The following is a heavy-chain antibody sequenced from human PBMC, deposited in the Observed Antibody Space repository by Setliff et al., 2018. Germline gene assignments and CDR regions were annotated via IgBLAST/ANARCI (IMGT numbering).Heavy chain of an antibody. V-gene: IGHV1-69*13. Sequence: SVKVSCKASGYTFTSYDINWVRQATGQGLEWMGGIIPIFGTANYAQKFQGRVTITADESTSTAYMELSSLRSEDTAVYYCARDLVDYDYYYYGMDVWGQGTTVTV. D-gene: IGHD2-8*02. CDR2: IIPIFGTA. J-gene: IGHJ6*02. CDR1: GYTFTSYD. CDR3: ARDLVDYDYYYYGMDV.